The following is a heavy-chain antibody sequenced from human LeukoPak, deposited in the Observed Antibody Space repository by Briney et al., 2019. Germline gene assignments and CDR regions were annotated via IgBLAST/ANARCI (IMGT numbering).Heavy chain of an antibody. D-gene: IGHD5-18*01. CDR2: MNPNSGNT. CDR1: GYTLTSYD. V-gene: IGHV1-8*01. CDR3: ARATGREYSYGRETNY. Sequence: GASVKVSCKASGYTLTSYDINWVRQATGQGLEWMGWMNPNSGNTGYAQKFQGRVTMTRNTSISTAYMELSSLRSEDTAVYYCARATGREYSYGRETNYWGQGTLVTVSS. J-gene: IGHJ4*02.